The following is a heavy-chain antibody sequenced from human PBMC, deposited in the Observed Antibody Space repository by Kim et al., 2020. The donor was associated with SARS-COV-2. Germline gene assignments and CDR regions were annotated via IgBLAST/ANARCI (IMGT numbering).Heavy chain of an antibody. D-gene: IGHD4-17*01. Sequence: ADAVKGRFTISRDNSKNTLYLQMNSLRAEDTAVYYCARAAGSGDYGDLDYWGQGTLVTVSS. J-gene: IGHJ4*02. V-gene: IGHV3-33*01. CDR3: ARAAGSGDYGDLDY.